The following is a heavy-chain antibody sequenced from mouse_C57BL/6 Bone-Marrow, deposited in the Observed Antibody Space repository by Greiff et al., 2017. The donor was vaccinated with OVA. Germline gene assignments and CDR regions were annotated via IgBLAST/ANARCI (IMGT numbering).Heavy chain of an antibody. CDR2: IHPNSGST. V-gene: IGHV1-64*01. D-gene: IGHD2-2*01. CDR1: GYTFTSYW. Sequence: VQLQPPGAELVKPGASVKLSCKASGYTFTSYWMHWVKQRPGQGLEWIGMIHPNSGSTNYNEKFKSKATLTVDKSSSTAYMQLSSLTSEDSAVYYCASLMVTTTGFAYWGQGTLVTVSA. CDR3: ASLMVTTTGFAY. J-gene: IGHJ3*01.